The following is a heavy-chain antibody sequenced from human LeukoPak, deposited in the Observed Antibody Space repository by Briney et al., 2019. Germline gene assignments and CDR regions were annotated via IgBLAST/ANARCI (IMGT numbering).Heavy chain of an antibody. CDR3: AKGAYDYIEMGYFDS. V-gene: IGHV3-23*01. D-gene: IGHD5-12*01. CDR1: GFTSTNYA. J-gene: IGHJ4*02. CDR2: LIGSSGGT. Sequence: GGSLRLSCAASGFTSTNYAMNWVRQAPGKGLEWVSILIGSSGGTDYADSVKGRFTISRDTSKNTLFLQMNSLRAEDTAIYYCAKGAYDYIEMGYFDSWGQGTLVTVSS.